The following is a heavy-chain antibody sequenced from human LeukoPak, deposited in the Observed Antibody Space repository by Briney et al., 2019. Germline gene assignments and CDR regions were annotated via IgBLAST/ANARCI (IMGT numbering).Heavy chain of an antibody. CDR1: GFTVTNNY. Sequence: LTGGSLRLSCVASGFTVTNNYMRWVRQAPGKGLEWVSVIYSGGTVYYADSVKGRFTLSRDNSKNTLYLQMNSLRAEDTAVYYCARHPTSSSGDYCGQGTLVTVSS. V-gene: IGHV3-66*04. J-gene: IGHJ4*02. CDR2: IYSGGTV. D-gene: IGHD6-6*01. CDR3: ARHPTSSSGDY.